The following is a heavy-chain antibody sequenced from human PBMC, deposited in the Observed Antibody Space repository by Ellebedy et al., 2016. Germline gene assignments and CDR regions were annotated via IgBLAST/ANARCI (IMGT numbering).Heavy chain of an antibody. V-gene: IGHV3-74*01. CDR2: ITADGSDT. Sequence: GESLKISCAGSGFTLSSYWIHWARQAPGKGLVWVSRITADGSDTAYVDSVRGRFTISRDNAKNTVYLQMNSLRPEDTAVYYCARDGGWGTPFDYWGQGTLVTVSS. J-gene: IGHJ4*02. CDR3: ARDGGWGTPFDY. D-gene: IGHD3-16*01. CDR1: GFTLSSYW.